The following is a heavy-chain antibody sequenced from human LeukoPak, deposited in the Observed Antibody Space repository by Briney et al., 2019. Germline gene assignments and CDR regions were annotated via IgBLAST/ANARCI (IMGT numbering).Heavy chain of an antibody. J-gene: IGHJ4*02. V-gene: IGHV3-23*01. CDR3: AKDSRGYYDYVWGSYLRG. CDR2: ISGSGGST. Sequence: GGSLRLSCAASGFTFSSYAMSWVRQAPGKGLELVSAISGSGGSTYYADSVKGRFTISRDNSKNTLYLQMNSLRAEDTAVYYCAKDSRGYYDYVWGSYLRGWGQGTLVTVSS. CDR1: GFTFSSYA. D-gene: IGHD3-16*02.